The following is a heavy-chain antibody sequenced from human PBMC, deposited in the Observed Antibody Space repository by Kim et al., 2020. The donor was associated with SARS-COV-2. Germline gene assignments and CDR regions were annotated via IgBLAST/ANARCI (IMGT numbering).Heavy chain of an antibody. V-gene: IGHV5-10-1*01. Sequence: GESLKISCKGSGYSFTSYWISWVRQMPGKGLEWMGRIDPSDSYTNYSPSFQGHVTISADKSISTAYLQWSSLKASDTAMYYCASWSYYYGSGSYYSETHNFDYWGQGTLVTVSS. J-gene: IGHJ4*02. D-gene: IGHD3-10*01. CDR2: IDPSDSYT. CDR3: ASWSYYYGSGSYYSETHNFDY. CDR1: GYSFTSYW.